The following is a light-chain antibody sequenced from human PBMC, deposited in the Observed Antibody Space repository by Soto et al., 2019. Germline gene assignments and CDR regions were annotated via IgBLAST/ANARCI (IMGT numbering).Light chain of an antibody. Sequence: ELVMKQSPDTLSVSPGERATLSCRASQSVSIDLAWYQQTPGQAPRLLIYGASTRATGVPPTFSGSASGTEFILTITSLQSEDSAVYYCQEYNTWPWTLGQGTKVDIK. CDR1: QSVSID. V-gene: IGKV3-15*01. CDR2: GAS. J-gene: IGKJ1*01. CDR3: QEYNTWPWT.